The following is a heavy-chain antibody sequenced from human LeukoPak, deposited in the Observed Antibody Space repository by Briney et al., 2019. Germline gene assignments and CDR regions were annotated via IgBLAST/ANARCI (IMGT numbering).Heavy chain of an antibody. D-gene: IGHD4-23*01. Sequence: SETLSLTCTVSGGSISSYYRSWIRQPAGKGLEWIGRIYTSGSTNYNPPLKSRVTMSVYTSKNQFSLKLSSVTAADTAVYYCARGDTVVADFDYWGQGTLVTVSS. CDR3: ARGDTVVADFDY. CDR2: IYTSGST. CDR1: GGSISSYY. J-gene: IGHJ4*02. V-gene: IGHV4-4*07.